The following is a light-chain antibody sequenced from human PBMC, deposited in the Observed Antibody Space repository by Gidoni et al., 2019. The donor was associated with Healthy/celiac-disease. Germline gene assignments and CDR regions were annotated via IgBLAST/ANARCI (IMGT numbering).Light chain of an antibody. J-gene: IGKJ1*01. CDR3: QKYRGT. Sequence: DIPMTQSPSTLSASVGDTVTITCRASQSISSWLDWYQQKPGKAPKLLIYKSSSLESGVPSRFSGRGAGTEFTRTISSLQPDDFATYYSQKYRGTFGQGTKVEIK. V-gene: IGKV1-5*03. CDR2: KSS. CDR1: QSISSW.